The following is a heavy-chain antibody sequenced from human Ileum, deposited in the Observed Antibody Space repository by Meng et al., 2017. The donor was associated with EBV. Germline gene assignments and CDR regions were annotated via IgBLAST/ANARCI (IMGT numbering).Heavy chain of an antibody. CDR2: IYHSWST. CDR3: ARPGVGLAFDY. Sequence: LSLTGMASVLSKAPNNWWNWVPPPPGKGLGWIGEIYHSWSTNHNPSLQSRATISVGMSKKQFSLKLRSVTAADTAVYYCARPGVGLAFDYWGLGTLVTVSS. D-gene: IGHD2-8*01. J-gene: IGHJ4*02. CDR1: VLSKAPNNW. V-gene: IGHV4-4*02.